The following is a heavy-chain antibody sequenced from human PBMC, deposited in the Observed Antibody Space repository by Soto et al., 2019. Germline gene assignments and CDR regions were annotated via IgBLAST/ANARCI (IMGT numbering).Heavy chain of an antibody. CDR1: TASVSSSKW. CDR3: ARKRDSLVRGIKGYFYYYFMDV. V-gene: IGHV4-4*02. J-gene: IGHJ6*03. D-gene: IGHD3-10*01. CDR2: IHHNGTT. Sequence: SETLSLTCAVSTASVSSSKWWTWVRQPPGKGLEWIGEIHHNGTTNYSPSLKSRVTISVDKSNNLFSLNLRSVTAADTAVYYCARKRDSLVRGIKGYFYYYFMDVWGRGTTVTVSS.